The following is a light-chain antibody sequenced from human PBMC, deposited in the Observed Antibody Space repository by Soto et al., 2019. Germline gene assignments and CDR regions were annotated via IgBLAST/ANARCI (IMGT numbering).Light chain of an antibody. CDR3: QQYGSSPQPT. J-gene: IGKJ4*01. V-gene: IGKV3-20*01. Sequence: EIVLAQSPGTLSLSPGERATLSCRARQSVSSSYLAWYQQKPGQAPRLLIYGASSRATGIPDRFSGSGSGTDFTLTISRLEPEDFAVYYCQQYGSSPQPTFGGGTKVDI. CDR2: GAS. CDR1: QSVSSSY.